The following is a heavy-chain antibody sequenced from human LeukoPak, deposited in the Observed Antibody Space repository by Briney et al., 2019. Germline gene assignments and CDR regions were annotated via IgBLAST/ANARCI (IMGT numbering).Heavy chain of an antibody. J-gene: IGHJ4*02. CDR2: IYYSGST. Sequence: PSETLSLTCTVSGCSISSFDYYWSWIRQPPGMGLDWIGYIYYSGSTYYNPSLNSRVTISVNTSKNQFSLKLSSVTATDTAVYYCARDPKPTIFGVASFDYWGQGTLVTVSS. D-gene: IGHD3-3*01. CDR1: GCSISSFDYY. CDR3: ARDPKPTIFGVASFDY. V-gene: IGHV4-30-4*08.